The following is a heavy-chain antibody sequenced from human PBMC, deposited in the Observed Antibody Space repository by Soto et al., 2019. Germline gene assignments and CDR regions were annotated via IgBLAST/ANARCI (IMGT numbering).Heavy chain of an antibody. CDR3: ARADRNQRTTRTISSDAFDL. J-gene: IGHJ3*01. CDR1: GYTLTELS. V-gene: IGHV1-24*01. Sequence: ASVKVSCKVSGYTLTELSMHWVRQAPGKGLEWMGGFDPEDGETIYAQKFQGRVTMTEDTSTDTAYMELSRLRSDDTAVYYCARADRNQRTTRTISSDAFDLWGQGTMVTV. D-gene: IGHD1-1*01. CDR2: FDPEDGET.